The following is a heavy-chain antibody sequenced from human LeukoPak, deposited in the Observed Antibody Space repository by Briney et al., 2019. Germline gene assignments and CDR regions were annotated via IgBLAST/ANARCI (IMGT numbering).Heavy chain of an antibody. V-gene: IGHV3-11*01. CDR1: GFTFSDYY. CDR2: ISSSGSTI. Sequence: GGSLRLSCAASGFTFSDYYMSWIRQAPGKGLEWVSYISSSGSTIYYADSVKGRFTIPRDNAKNSLYLQMNSLRAEDTAVYYCARGEAYCGGDCSFFDYWGQGTLVTVSS. J-gene: IGHJ4*02. D-gene: IGHD2-21*02. CDR3: ARGEAYCGGDCSFFDY.